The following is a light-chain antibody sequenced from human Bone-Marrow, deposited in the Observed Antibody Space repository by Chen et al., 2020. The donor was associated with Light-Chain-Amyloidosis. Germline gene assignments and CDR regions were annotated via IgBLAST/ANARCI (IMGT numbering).Light chain of an antibody. J-gene: IGLJ3*02. Sequence: QSVLTQPPSVSAAPGQRVTISCSGSSSNIGNNYVSWYQQLPGTAPKLLIYDNNKRPSGIPDRFSGSKSGTSATLGITGLQTGDEADYYGGAWDNGLSDWMFGGGTKLTVL. CDR2: DNN. CDR1: SSNIGNNY. CDR3: GAWDNGLSDWM. V-gene: IGLV1-51*01.